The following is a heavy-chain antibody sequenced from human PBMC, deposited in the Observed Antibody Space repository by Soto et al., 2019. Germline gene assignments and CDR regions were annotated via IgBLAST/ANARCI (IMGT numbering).Heavy chain of an antibody. D-gene: IGHD1-26*01. CDR2: IYYSGST. Sequence: TLSLTCTVSGGSIGSYYWSWIRQPPGKGLEYIGYIYYSGSTNYNPSLKSRVTISVDTSKKQFSLKLSSVTAADTAVYYCARSLYSGSYTNWFDPWGQGTLVTVSS. J-gene: IGHJ5*02. CDR1: GGSIGSYY. CDR3: ARSLYSGSYTNWFDP. V-gene: IGHV4-59*01.